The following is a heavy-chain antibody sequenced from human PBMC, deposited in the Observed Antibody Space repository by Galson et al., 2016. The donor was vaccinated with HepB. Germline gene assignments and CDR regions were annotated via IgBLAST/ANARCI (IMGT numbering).Heavy chain of an antibody. CDR1: GFTFSSYP. D-gene: IGHD2-2*01. Sequence: SLRLSCAVSGFTFSSYPMHWVRQAPGKGLEWVAVISFDESDKYYADFVKGRFTISRDNSKNTLYLQMHSLRAEDTAVFYCARVRGRRGPAALDYWGQGTRVTVSS. V-gene: IGHV3-30*03. J-gene: IGHJ4*02. CDR2: ISFDESDK. CDR3: ARVRGRRGPAALDY.